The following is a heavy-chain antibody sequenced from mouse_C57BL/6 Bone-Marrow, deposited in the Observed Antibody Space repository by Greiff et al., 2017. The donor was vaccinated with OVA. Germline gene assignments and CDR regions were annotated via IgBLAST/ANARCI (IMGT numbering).Heavy chain of an antibody. CDR1: GYTFTSYW. J-gene: IGHJ1*03. Sequence: SGTVLARPGASVKMSCKTSGYTFTSYWMHWVKQRPGQGLEWIGAIYPGNSDTSYNQKFKGKAKLTAVTSASTAYMELSSLTNEDSAVYYCAFYGSSHWYFDVWGTGTTVTVSS. CDR3: AFYGSSHWYFDV. D-gene: IGHD1-1*01. V-gene: IGHV1-5*01. CDR2: IYPGNSDT.